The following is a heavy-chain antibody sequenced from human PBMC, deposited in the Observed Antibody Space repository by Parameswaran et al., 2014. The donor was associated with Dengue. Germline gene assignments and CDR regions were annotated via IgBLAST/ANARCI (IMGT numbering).Heavy chain of an antibody. D-gene: IGHD3-10*01. Sequence: GESLKISCAASGFTFSSYAMTWVRQAPGKGLEWVSTITGSGGSTYYADSMKGRLTLSRDNSKSTLYLQMNSLRAEDTAVYYCAKNGGSDSGYRFDYWGQGTLVTVSS. CDR1: GFTFSSYA. V-gene: IGHV3-23*01. J-gene: IGHJ4*02. CDR3: AKNGGSDSGYRFDY. CDR2: ITGSGGST.